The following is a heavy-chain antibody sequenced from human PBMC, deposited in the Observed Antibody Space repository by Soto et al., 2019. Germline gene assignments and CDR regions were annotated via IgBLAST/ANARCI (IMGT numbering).Heavy chain of an antibody. CDR3: TTESFLGGYDPFDDY. V-gene: IGHV4-31*03. D-gene: IGHD5-12*01. Sequence: SETLSLTCSVSGGSISSGGYYWSWVRQHPGKGLEWIGYIYSSGSTYHNPSLESRVSISIDTSKNQFSLKLTSVTAEDTAVYYCTTESFLGGYDPFDDYWGQGTLVTVS. CDR2: IYSSGST. J-gene: IGHJ4*02. CDR1: GGSISSGGYY.